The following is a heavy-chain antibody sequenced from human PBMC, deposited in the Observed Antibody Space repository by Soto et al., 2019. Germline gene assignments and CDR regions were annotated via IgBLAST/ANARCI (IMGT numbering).Heavy chain of an antibody. CDR1: GGSVSSGVYY. V-gene: IGHV4-31*03. J-gene: IGHJ4*02. D-gene: IGHD6-19*01. CDR3: ARVAVAGTGFDS. CDR2: IYYSGTT. Sequence: QVQLQESGPGLVKPSQTLSLSCTVSGGSVSSGVYYWSWIRQHPGKGLEWIGYIYYSGTTYYNPSLKSGLIISVDTSKNQFSLKLSSVTAADTAVYYCARVAVAGTGFDSWGQGALVTVSS.